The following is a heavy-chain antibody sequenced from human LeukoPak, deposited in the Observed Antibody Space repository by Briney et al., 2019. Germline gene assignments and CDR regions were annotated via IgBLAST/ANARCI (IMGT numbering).Heavy chain of an antibody. V-gene: IGHV4-59*01. Sequence: SETLSLTCTVSGGSIRSFFWSWLRQPPGKPLEWLGHIYHTGSTNYNPSFKSRLTISVDMSKNLFSLKLPSLTSADTAIYYYARGDLLPTNCFDPWGQGTLVTVSS. D-gene: IGHD3-10*01. CDR3: ARGDLLPTNCFDP. CDR1: GGSIRSFF. J-gene: IGHJ5*02. CDR2: IYHTGST.